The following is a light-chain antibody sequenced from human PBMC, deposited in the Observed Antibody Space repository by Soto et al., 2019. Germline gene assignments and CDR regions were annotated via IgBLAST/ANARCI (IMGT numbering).Light chain of an antibody. J-gene: IGKJ3*01. CDR1: QDIRNF. CDR2: AAS. CDR3: QKYSSVPV. Sequence: DIQMTQSPTSLSASVGDRVTITCRASQDIRNFVAWDQQKPGKAPKLLIYAASTLQSGVPSRFSGSGSGTDFTLTINSLQPDDVATYSCQKYSSVPVFGPGTKVEIK. V-gene: IGKV1-27*01.